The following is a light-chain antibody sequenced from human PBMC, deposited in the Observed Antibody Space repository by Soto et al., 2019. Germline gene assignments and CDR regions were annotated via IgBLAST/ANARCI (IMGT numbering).Light chain of an antibody. CDR3: QQLNTYPFT. V-gene: IGKV1-33*01. J-gene: IGKJ3*01. CDR1: QDISNY. CDR2: DAS. Sequence: DIQMTQSPSSLSVSVGDRVTITCQASQDISNYLNWYQQKPGKAPKLLIYDASNLETGVPSRFSGSGSGTDFTFPISSLQPEDIANYYCQQLNTYPFTFGPGTKVDIK.